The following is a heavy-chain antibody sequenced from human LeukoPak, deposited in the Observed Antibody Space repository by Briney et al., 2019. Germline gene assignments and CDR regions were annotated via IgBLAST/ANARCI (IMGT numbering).Heavy chain of an antibody. CDR2: IYYSGST. Sequence: SETLSLTCTVSGGSISSSSYYWGWIRQPPGKGLEWIGSIYYSGSTYYNPSLKSRVTISVDTSKNQFSLKLSSVTAADTAVYYCARHDLVAATSYYFDYWGQGTLVTVSS. CDR1: GGSISSSSYY. J-gene: IGHJ4*02. D-gene: IGHD2-15*01. CDR3: ARHDLVAATSYYFDY. V-gene: IGHV4-39*01.